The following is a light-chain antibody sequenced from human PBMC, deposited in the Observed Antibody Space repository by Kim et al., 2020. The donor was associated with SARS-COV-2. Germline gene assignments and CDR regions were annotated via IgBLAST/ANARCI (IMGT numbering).Light chain of an antibody. CDR2: GAS. Sequence: GDRFTINCRASHDIINDLGGYKLNPRRAPRRRIYGASSLQNGVPSRVSDSGSCTEFTLAIRGLQPEDFATYVCVQNNTYPITYPQGTPP. J-gene: IGKJ5*01. V-gene: IGKV1-17*01. CDR1: HDIIND. CDR3: VQNNTYPIT.